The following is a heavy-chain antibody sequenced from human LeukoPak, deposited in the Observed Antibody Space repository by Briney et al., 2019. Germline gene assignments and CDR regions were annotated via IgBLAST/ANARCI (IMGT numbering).Heavy chain of an antibody. J-gene: IGHJ4*02. CDR2: YASGTT. CDR3: ATGDHSFDN. CDR1: GDSLSRHY. D-gene: IGHD7-27*01. Sequence: PSETLSLTCIVSGDSLSRHYWNWIRQPAGKGLEWIGRYASGTTTHNPSLKSQFTMSIDTSKNQVSLKLTSVTAADTAVYYCATGDHSFDNWGQGTLVTVTP. V-gene: IGHV4-4*07.